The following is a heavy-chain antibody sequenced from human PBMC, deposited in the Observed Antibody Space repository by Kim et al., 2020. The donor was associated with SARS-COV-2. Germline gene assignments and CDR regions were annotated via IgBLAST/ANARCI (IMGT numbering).Heavy chain of an antibody. CDR2: ISYDGSNK. J-gene: IGHJ4*02. CDR3: ARDFLGGGRDGDYYDY. D-gene: IGHD3-16*01. Sequence: GGSLRLSCAASGFTFSSYGMHWVRQAPGKGLEWVAVISYDGSNKYYADSVKGRFTISRDNSKNTLYLQMNSLRAEDTAVYYCARDFLGGGRDGDYYDYWGQGTLVTVSS. CDR1: GFTFSSYG. V-gene: IGHV3-33*05.